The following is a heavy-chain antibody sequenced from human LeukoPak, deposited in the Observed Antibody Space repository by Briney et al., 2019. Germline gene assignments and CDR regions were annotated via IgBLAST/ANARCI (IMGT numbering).Heavy chain of an antibody. CDR2: FDPEDSET. CDR3: ATHAVAGTLLRYYFDY. D-gene: IGHD6-19*01. CDR1: GYTLTELS. V-gene: IGHV1-24*01. J-gene: IGHJ4*02. Sequence: ASVKVSCKVSGYTLTELSMHWVRQAPGKGLEWMGGFDPEDSETIYAQKFQGRVTMTEDTSTDTAYMELSSLRSEDTAVYYCATHAVAGTLLRYYFDYWGQGTLVTVSS.